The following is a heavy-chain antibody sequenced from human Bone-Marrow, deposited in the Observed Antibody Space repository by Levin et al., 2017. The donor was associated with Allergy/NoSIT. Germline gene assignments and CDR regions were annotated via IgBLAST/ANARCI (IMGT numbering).Heavy chain of an antibody. CDR1: GGPMNKDGYS. CDR2: ITQHGVT. Sequence: SETLSLTCAVSGGPMNKDGYSWSWIRQSPGRGLEWIGEITQHGVTNYNPSLKSLVTMSIDMSKNQLTLTLTPLSAADAGVYYCARGPAVSGGFDYWGQGALVTVSS. D-gene: IGHD6-19*01. J-gene: IGHJ4*02. CDR3: ARGPAVSGGFDY. V-gene: IGHV4-34*01.